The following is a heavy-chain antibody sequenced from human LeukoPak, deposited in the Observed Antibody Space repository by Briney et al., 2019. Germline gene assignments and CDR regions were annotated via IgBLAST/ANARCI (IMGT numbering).Heavy chain of an antibody. CDR3: ARGRECESGTTFGAHCYYYYMDV. CDR2: MNPNSGNT. J-gene: IGHJ6*03. V-gene: IGHV1-8*01. Sequence: ASVKVSCKASGYTFTSYDSNWVRQATGQGLEWMGWMNPNSGNTGYAQKFQGRVTMTRNTSISTAYMELSSLRSEDTAVYYCARGRECESGTTFGAHCYYYYMDVWGKGTTVTVSS. CDR1: GYTFTSYD. D-gene: IGHD3-3*01.